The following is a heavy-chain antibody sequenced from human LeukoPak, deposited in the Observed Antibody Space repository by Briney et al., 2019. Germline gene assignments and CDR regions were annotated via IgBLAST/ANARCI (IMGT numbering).Heavy chain of an antibody. CDR2: ISYDGSNK. CDR3: ASGEMATIRTFDY. J-gene: IGHJ4*02. Sequence: GGSLRLSCAASGFTFSSYAMHWVRQAPGNGLEGVAGISYDGSNKYYADSVKVRFTISRDNSKNTLYLQMNRLRAEDTAVYYCASGEMATIRTFDYWGQGTLVTVSS. D-gene: IGHD5-24*01. CDR1: GFTFSSYA. V-gene: IGHV3-30-3*01.